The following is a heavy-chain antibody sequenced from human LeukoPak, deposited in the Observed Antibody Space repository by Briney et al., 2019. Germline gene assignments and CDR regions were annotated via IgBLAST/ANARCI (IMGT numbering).Heavy chain of an antibody. D-gene: IGHD6-6*01. CDR2: IYYSGST. CDR3: ARHRAYSNSSPFDF. J-gene: IGHJ4*03. V-gene: IGHV4-59*08. CDR1: GGSISSYY. Sequence: ETVSLTCTVSGGSISSYYWSWIRQPPRKGLEWIGYIYYSGSTNYNPSLKSRVTMFVDMSKNQFSLRLSSVTAADTAVYYCARHRAYSNSSPFDFWGQGTLVTVSS.